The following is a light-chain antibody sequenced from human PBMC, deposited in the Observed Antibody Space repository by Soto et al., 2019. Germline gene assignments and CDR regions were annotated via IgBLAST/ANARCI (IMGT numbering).Light chain of an antibody. CDR1: SNDVGGYDY. Sequence: QSALTQPASVSGSPGLSITISCTGTSNDVGGYDYVSWYRQHPDRAPRLLIYEVTKRPSGVPDRFSGSKSGNTASLTISGLQAEDEADYYCCSYAGSYIYVFGTGTKVTVL. J-gene: IGLJ1*01. CDR2: EVT. CDR3: CSYAGSYIYV. V-gene: IGLV2-11*01.